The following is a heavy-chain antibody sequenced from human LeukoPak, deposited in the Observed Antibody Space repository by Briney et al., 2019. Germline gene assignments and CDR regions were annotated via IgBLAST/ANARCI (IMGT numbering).Heavy chain of an antibody. CDR1: GGSFSGYY. CDR2: INHSGGT. D-gene: IGHD5-24*01. V-gene: IGHV4-34*01. Sequence: SETLSLTCAVYGGSFSGYYWSWIRQPPGKGLEWIGEINHSGGTNYNPSLKSRVTISVDTSKNQFSLKLSSVTAADTAVYYCARVRRWLHSRGAFDIWGQGTMVTVSS. J-gene: IGHJ3*02. CDR3: ARVRRWLHSRGAFDI.